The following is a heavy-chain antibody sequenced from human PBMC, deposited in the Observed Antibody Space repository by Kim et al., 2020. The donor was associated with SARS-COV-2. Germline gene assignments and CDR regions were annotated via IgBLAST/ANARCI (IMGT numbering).Heavy chain of an antibody. J-gene: IGHJ4*02. Sequence: SETLSLTCTVSGGSISSYYWSWIRQPPGKGLEWIGYIYYSGSTNYNPSLKSRVTISVDTSKNQFSLKLSSVTAADTAVYYCARGGGILSHFDYWGQGTLVTVSS. CDR2: IYYSGST. CDR3: ARGGGILSHFDY. D-gene: IGHD3-10*01. V-gene: IGHV4-59*08. CDR1: GGSISSYY.